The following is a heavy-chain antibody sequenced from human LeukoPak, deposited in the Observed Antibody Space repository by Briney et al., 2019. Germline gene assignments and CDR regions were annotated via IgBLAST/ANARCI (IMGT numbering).Heavy chain of an antibody. CDR3: ARDCSSTSCKGYYYGMDV. CDR1: GFTYSSYA. V-gene: IGHV3-33*01. D-gene: IGHD2-2*01. Sequence: PGGSLRLSCAASGFTYSSYAMHWVRQAPGKGLEWVAVIWYDGSNKYYADSVKGRFTISRDNSKNTLYLQMNSLRAEDTAVYYCARDCSSTSCKGYYYGMDVWGQGTTVTVSS. J-gene: IGHJ6*02. CDR2: IWYDGSNK.